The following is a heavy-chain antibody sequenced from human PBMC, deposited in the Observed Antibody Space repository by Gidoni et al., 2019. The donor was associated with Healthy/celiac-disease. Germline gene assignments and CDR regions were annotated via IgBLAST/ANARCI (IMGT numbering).Heavy chain of an antibody. CDR2: IYYSGST. Sequence: QLQLQESGPGLVTPSETLSLTCTFPGGSISSSSYYWGWIRQPPGKGLEWIGSIYYSGSTYYNPSLKSRVTISVDTSKNQFSLKLSSVTAADTAVYYCARQGPQDYWGQGTLVTVSS. J-gene: IGHJ4*02. CDR3: ARQGPQDY. CDR1: GGSISSSSYY. V-gene: IGHV4-39*01.